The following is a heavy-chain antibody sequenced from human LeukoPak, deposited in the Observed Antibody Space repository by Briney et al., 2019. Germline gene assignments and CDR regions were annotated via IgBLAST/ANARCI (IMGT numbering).Heavy chain of an antibody. CDR2: INPNSGGT. V-gene: IGHV1-2*02. D-gene: IGHD1-7*01. CDR3: VQFELDY. Sequence: ASVKVSCKASGYTFIGYYMHWVRQAPGQGLEWMGWINPNSGGTNYAQKFQGSVTMTRDTSISTAYMDLSRLRSDDTAVYYCVQFELDYWGQGTLVTVSS. CDR1: GYTFIGYY. J-gene: IGHJ4*02.